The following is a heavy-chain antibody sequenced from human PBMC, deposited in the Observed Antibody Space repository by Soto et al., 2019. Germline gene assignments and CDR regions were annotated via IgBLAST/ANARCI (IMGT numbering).Heavy chain of an antibody. Sequence: GESLKISCKGSGYSFTSYWIGWVRQMPGKGLEWMGIIYPGDSDTRYSPSFQGQVTISADKSISTAYLQWSSLKASDTAMYYCARVPRSYYDFWSGYQGDYGMDVWGQGTTVTVS. D-gene: IGHD3-3*01. CDR1: GYSFTSYW. CDR3: ARVPRSYYDFWSGYQGDYGMDV. V-gene: IGHV5-51*01. CDR2: IYPGDSDT. J-gene: IGHJ6*02.